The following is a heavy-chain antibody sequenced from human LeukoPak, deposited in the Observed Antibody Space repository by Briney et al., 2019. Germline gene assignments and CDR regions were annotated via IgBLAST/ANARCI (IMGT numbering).Heavy chain of an antibody. D-gene: IGHD5-12*01. J-gene: IGHJ6*03. CDR2: INHSGST. CDR1: GGSFSGYY. V-gene: IGHV4-34*01. CDR3: ARGPIVWVATYYYYMDV. Sequence: PSETLSLTCAVYGGSFSGYYWSWIRQPPGKGLEWIGEINHSGSTNYNPSLKSRVTISVDTSKNQFSLKLSSVTAADTAVYYCARGPIVWVATYYYYMDVWGKGTTVTVSS.